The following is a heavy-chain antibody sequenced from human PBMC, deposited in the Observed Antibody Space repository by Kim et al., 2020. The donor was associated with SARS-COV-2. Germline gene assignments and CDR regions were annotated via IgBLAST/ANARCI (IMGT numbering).Heavy chain of an antibody. J-gene: IGHJ3*02. Sequence: ASVKVSCEASGYTFSSNSMNWVRQAPGQGLEWMGWIDTNNGNPTYAQGFTGRFVFSLDTSVSTAYLQISTLKVEDTAVYYCARAQKLLGPDAFDIWGQGT. CDR1: GYTFSSNS. D-gene: IGHD4-4*01. CDR2: IDTNNGNP. V-gene: IGHV7-4-1*02. CDR3: ARAQKLLGPDAFDI.